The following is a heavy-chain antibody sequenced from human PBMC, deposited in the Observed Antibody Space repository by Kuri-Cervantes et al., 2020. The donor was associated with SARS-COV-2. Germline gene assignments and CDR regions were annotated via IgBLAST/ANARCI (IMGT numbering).Heavy chain of an antibody. CDR2: IKSKTDGGTT. V-gene: IGHV3-15*01. J-gene: IGHJ4*02. D-gene: IGHD3-10*01. CDR1: AYSIRSDYY. CDR3: TTVDYYGSGSRY. Sequence: GGSLRLSCVVSAYSIRSDYYWGWIRQPPGKGLEWVGRIKSKTDGGTTDYAAPVKGRFTISRDDSKNTLYLQMNSLKTEDTAVYYCTTVDYYGSGSRYWGQGTLVTVSS.